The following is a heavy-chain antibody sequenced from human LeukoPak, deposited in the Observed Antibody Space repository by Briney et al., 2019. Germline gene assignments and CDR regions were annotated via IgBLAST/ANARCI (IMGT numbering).Heavy chain of an antibody. CDR1: GYTFTSYG. J-gene: IGHJ4*02. Sequence: AAVKVSFKASGYTFTSYGISWVRQAPGQGLEWMGWISAYNGNTNYAQKLQGRVTMTTDTSTSAAYMELRSLRSDDTAVYYCARDKNYYDTCPFDYWGQGTLVTVSS. D-gene: IGHD3-22*01. CDR2: ISAYNGNT. CDR3: ARDKNYYDTCPFDY. V-gene: IGHV1-18*01.